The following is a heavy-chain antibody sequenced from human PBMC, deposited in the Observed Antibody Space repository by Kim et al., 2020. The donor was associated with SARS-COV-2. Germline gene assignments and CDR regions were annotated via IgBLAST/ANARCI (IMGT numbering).Heavy chain of an antibody. V-gene: IGHV3-23*01. CDR2: ISGSGDST. Sequence: GGSLRLSCAASGFTFSSYAMNWVRQAPGKGLEWVSAISGSGDSTYYADSVNGRFTISRDNSKNTLYMQMSSLRAEDTAVYYCVKGDFDWLLYYWGQGTLV. CDR1: GFTFSSYA. D-gene: IGHD3-9*01. CDR3: VKGDFDWLLYY. J-gene: IGHJ4*02.